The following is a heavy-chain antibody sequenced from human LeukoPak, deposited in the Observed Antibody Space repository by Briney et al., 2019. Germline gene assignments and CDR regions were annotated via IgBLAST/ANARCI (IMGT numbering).Heavy chain of an antibody. CDR3: ARGRSNYYGMDV. V-gene: IGHV4-59*01. J-gene: IGHJ6*02. CDR2: IYYNGNT. Sequence: PSETLSLTCSVSDGSINSYYWNWIRRPPGKGLEWIGYIYYNGNTNYSPSLKSRVTMTVDTSKNLFSLKVSSVTAADTAVYYCARGRSNYYGMDVWGQGTTVTVSS. D-gene: IGHD1-26*01. CDR1: DGSINSYY.